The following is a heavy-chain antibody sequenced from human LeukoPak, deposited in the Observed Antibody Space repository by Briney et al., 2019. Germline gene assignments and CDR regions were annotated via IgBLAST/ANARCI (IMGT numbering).Heavy chain of an antibody. V-gene: IGHV3-30*03. CDR1: GFTFSSYG. CDR2: ISYDGSNK. CDR3: ARDRMFDP. J-gene: IGHJ5*02. Sequence: GGSLRLSCAASGFTFSSYGMHWVRQAPGKGLEWVAVISYDGSNKYYADSVKGRFTISRDNSKNTLYLQMNSLRAEDTAVYYCARDRMFDPWGQGTLVTVSS.